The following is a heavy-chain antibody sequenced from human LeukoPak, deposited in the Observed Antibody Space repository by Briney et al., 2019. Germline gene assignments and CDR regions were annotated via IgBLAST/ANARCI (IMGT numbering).Heavy chain of an antibody. CDR1: GGSISSGDYY. Sequence: SQTLSLTCTVSGGSISSGDYYWSWIRQPPGKGLEWIGYIYYSGSTYYNPSLKSRVTISVDTSKNQFSLKLSSVTAVDTAVYYCARVPSGEYGDYLDYWGQGTLVTVSS. J-gene: IGHJ4*02. CDR2: IYYSGST. D-gene: IGHD3-10*01. CDR3: ARVPSGEYGDYLDY. V-gene: IGHV4-30-4*01.